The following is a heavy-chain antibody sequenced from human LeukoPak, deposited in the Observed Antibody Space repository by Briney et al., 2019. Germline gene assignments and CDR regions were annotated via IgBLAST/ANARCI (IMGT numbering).Heavy chain of an antibody. CDR1: GGTFSSYA. D-gene: IGHD3-10*01. CDR3: ARSSGSYYNFDY. J-gene: IGHJ4*02. CDR2: IIPIFGTA. V-gene: IGHV1-69*05. Sequence: SVKVSCKASGGTFSSYAISWVRQAPGQGLEWMGGIIPIFGTANYAQKFQGRVTITTDESTSTAYMELGSLRSEDTAVYYCARSSGSYYNFDYWGQGTLVTVSS.